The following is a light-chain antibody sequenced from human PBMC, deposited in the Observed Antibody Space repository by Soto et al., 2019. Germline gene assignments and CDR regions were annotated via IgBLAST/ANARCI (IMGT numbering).Light chain of an antibody. J-gene: IGKJ5*01. CDR3: QQYKHLIT. Sequence: DIRMTQSPSSLSASVGDRVTITCQASQDISNYLNWYQQKPGKAPKLLIYDASNLETGVPSRFSGSGSGTDFTFTITSLQPEDIATYYCQQYKHLITFGQGTRLEIK. CDR2: DAS. V-gene: IGKV1-33*01. CDR1: QDISNY.